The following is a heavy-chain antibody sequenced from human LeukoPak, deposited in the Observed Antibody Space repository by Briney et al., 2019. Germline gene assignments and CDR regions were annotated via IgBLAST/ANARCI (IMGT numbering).Heavy chain of an antibody. CDR3: ARGHARWLQFIGPWFDP. Sequence: PSQTLSLNCTVSGGSISSGDYYWSWIRQPPGKGLEWIGYIYYSGSTYYNPSLKSRVTISVDTSKNQFSLKLSSVTAADTAVYYCARGHARWLQFIGPWFDPWGQGTLVTVSS. CDR1: GGSISSGDYY. J-gene: IGHJ5*02. V-gene: IGHV4-30-4*01. D-gene: IGHD5-24*01. CDR2: IYYSGST.